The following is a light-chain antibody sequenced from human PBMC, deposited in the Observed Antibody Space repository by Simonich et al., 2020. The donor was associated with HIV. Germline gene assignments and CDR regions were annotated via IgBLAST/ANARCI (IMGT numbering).Light chain of an antibody. CDR3: MQSIQLPRT. V-gene: IGKV2D-29*02. CDR2: EIF. CDR1: RSLLYSDGKTY. J-gene: IGKJ1*01. Sequence: EIVMTQTPLSLSVTPGQPASISCKSSRSLLYSDGKTYLYWYLQKPGQSPQPLIYEIFNRVDGVPDRFSGSGSGTDFTRKISRVEAEDVGVYYCMQSIQLPRTFGQGTKVEIK.